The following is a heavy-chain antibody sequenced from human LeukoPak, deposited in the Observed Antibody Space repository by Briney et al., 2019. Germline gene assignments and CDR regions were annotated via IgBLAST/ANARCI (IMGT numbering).Heavy chain of an antibody. V-gene: IGHV3-23*01. J-gene: IGHJ4*02. CDR2: ISDDSGST. D-gene: IGHD6-19*01. Sequence: PGGSLRLSCAASGFTFSSYSMNWVRQAPGKGLEWVSGISDDSGSTYYADSVRGRFTISRDNSKNTLYLQMNSLRVEDTAIYYCAKDQYSSGWYFDYWGQGTLVTVSS. CDR3: AKDQYSSGWYFDY. CDR1: GFTFSSYS.